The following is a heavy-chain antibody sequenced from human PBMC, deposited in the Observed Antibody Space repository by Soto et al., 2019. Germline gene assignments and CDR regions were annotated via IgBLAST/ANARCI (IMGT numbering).Heavy chain of an antibody. CDR3: VKDESINWYSGHFRH. D-gene: IGHD6-13*01. Sequence: PXGSLKLSCAASGVTFDDYAVHWVRQVPGKGLEWVSGINWNSGSIGYGDSVKGRFAISRDNAKNSLHLQMNSLSAEDTAFYYCVKDESINWYSGHFRHWGQGTLVTVSS. CDR2: INWNSGSI. CDR1: GVTFDDYA. J-gene: IGHJ1*01. V-gene: IGHV3-9*01.